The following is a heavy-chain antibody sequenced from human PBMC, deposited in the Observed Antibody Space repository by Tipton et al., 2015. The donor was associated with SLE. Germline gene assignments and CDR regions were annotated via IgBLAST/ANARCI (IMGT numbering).Heavy chain of an antibody. CDR3: ARDEYRYDTTGYHLLGHFDF. CDR1: GGSISDFY. V-gene: IGHV4-39*07. D-gene: IGHD3-22*01. J-gene: IGHJ4*02. Sequence: TLSLTCAVSGGSISDFYWGWIRQPPGKGLEWIGSIYYSGSTYYNPSLKSRVTISVDTSKNQFSLNLSSVTAADTAVYYCARDEYRYDTTGYHLLGHFDFWGQGTLVTVSS. CDR2: IYYSGST.